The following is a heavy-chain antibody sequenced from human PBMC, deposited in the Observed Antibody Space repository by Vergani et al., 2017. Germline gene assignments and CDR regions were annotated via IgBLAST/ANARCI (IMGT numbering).Heavy chain of an antibody. CDR2: ISAYNGNT. D-gene: IGHD3-22*01. CDR1: GYTFTSYG. Sequence: QVQLVQSGAEVKKPGASVKVSCTASGYTFTSYGISWVRQAPGQGLEWMGWISAYNGNTNYAQKLQGRVTMTTDKSTSTAYMELRSLRSDDTAVYYCAREDNYYDSSGYYSWYFDLWGRGTLVTVSS. J-gene: IGHJ2*01. V-gene: IGHV1-18*01. CDR3: AREDNYYDSSGYYSWYFDL.